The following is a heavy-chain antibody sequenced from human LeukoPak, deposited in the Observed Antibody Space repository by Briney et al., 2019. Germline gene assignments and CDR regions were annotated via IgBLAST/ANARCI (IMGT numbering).Heavy chain of an antibody. D-gene: IGHD2-2*01. V-gene: IGHV3-74*01. CDR2: INSDGSWA. CDR1: GNYW. CDR3: VSFYETY. Sequence: PGGSLRLSRAASGNYWMHWVRQAPGKGLVWVSHINSDGSWASYADSVKGRFTISKDNAKNTVYLQMSNLRAEGTAVYYCVSFYETYWGRGTLVTVSS. J-gene: IGHJ4*02.